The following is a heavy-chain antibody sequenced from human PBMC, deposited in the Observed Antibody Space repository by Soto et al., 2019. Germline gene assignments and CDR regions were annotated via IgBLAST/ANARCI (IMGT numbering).Heavy chain of an antibody. CDR3: ARGLSRVATISRYYYYGMDV. Sequence: PSETLSLTCTVSGGSINTFYWSWVRQPAGKGLEWIGRIFSSGSTSFNPSLESRVAMSVDTSKNQFSLKLSSVTAADTAVYYCARGLSRVATISRYYYYGMDVWGQGTTVTVSS. J-gene: IGHJ6*02. CDR2: IFSSGST. CDR1: GGSINTFY. D-gene: IGHD5-12*01. V-gene: IGHV4-4*07.